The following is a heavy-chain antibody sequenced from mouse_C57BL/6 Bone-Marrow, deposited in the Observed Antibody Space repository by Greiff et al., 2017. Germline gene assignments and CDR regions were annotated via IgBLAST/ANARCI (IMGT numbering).Heavy chain of an antibody. CDR2: IHPNSGST. J-gene: IGHJ4*01. Sequence: VQLQQSGAELVKPGASVKLSCKASGYTFTSYWMHWVKQRPGQGLEWIGMIHPNSGSTNYNEKFKSKATLTVDKSSSTAYMQLSSLTSEDSAVYYCARSYYGSSYGYYAMDYWGQGTSVTVSS. V-gene: IGHV1-64*01. CDR1: GYTFTSYW. D-gene: IGHD1-1*01. CDR3: ARSYYGSSYGYYAMDY.